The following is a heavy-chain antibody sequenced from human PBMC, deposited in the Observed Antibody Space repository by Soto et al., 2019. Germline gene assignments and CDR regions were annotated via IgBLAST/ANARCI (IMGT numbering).Heavy chain of an antibody. CDR2: IYSGGNT. CDR3: ARDSVAGGYYYYYGLDV. J-gene: IGHJ6*02. Sequence: PGGSLRLSCAASEFTVSSSYMSWVRQAPGKGLEWVSIIYSGGNTYYADFVKGRFTISRDNSENTLYLEMNSLRAEDTAVYYCARDSVAGGYYYYYGLDVWGQGTTVTV. V-gene: IGHV3-53*01. CDR1: EFTVSSSY. D-gene: IGHD2-15*01.